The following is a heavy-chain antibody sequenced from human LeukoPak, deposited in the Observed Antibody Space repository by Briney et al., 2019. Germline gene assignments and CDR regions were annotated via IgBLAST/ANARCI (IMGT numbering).Heavy chain of an antibody. V-gene: IGHV3-66*02. CDR1: GFTVSSNY. J-gene: IGHJ4*02. D-gene: IGHD1-26*01. CDR2: IYSGGST. CDR3: ARDRGSYYGLDY. Sequence: PGGSLRLSCAASGFTVSSNYMSWVRQAPGKGLEWVSVIYSGGSTYYADSVKGRFTISRDNSKNTLYLQMNSLRAEDMAVYYCARDRGSYYGLDYWGQGTLVTVSS.